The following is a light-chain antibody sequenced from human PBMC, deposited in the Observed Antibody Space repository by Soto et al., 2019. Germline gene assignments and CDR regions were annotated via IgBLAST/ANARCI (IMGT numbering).Light chain of an antibody. CDR1: QSVRRDY. J-gene: IGKJ1*01. CDR3: QQYVTYPWT. CDR2: GAS. V-gene: IGKV3-20*01. Sequence: EIVLTQSPGTLSLSPGETATLSCRASQSVRRDYLAWLQQKPGQAPRVLIYGASSRAAGIPDRFSGSGSGTAFTLTISRLEAEDSAVYYCQQYVTYPWTFGQGTKVE.